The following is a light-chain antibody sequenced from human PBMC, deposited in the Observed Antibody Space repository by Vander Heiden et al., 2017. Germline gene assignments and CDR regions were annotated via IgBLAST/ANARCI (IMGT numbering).Light chain of an antibody. CDR1: QSISSW. Sequence: DIQMTQSPSTLSASVRDRVTITCRASQSISSWLAWYQQKPGKAPKLLIYKASSLESGVPSRFSGSGSGTEFTLTNSSLQPDDFATYYCQQYNSYPWTFGQGTKVEIK. CDR3: QQYNSYPWT. V-gene: IGKV1-5*03. CDR2: KAS. J-gene: IGKJ1*01.